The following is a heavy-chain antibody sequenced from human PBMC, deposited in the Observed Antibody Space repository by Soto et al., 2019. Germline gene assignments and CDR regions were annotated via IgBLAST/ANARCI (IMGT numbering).Heavy chain of an antibody. V-gene: IGHV3-72*01. J-gene: IGHJ4*02. D-gene: IGHD6-13*01. CDR3: VRVKAAAGLDY. CDR2: IKNKANSYTT. CDR1: GFTFSDHY. Sequence: GGSLRLSCAASGFTFSDHYMDWVRQAPGKGLEWVGRIKNKANSYTTHYAASVNGRFTISRDDSKNSLYLQMNSLQTEDTAVYYCVRVKAAAGLDYWGQGTQVTVSS.